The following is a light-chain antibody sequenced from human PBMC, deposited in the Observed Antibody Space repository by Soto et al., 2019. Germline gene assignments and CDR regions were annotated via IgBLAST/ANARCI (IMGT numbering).Light chain of an antibody. CDR2: KAS. Sequence: DIQMTQSPSTLSASVGDRVTITCRASQTINNWLAWYQQKPGKAPKLLIYKASSLEGGVPSRFSGSGSGTEFTLTISNLQPDDFATYYCQQYSTYPWTFGQGTKVDIK. V-gene: IGKV1-5*03. CDR1: QTINNW. J-gene: IGKJ1*01. CDR3: QQYSTYPWT.